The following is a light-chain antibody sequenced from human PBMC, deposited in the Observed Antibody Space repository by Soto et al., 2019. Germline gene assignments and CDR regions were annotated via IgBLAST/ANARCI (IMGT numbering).Light chain of an antibody. Sequence: QSALTQPASVSGSPGQSITISCTGTSSDVGGYKHVSWFQQYPGKAPKLLISEVSHRPSGVSIRFSGSKSDNTASLTISGLQAEDEADYYCSSYTSDRGQGFGTGTKLTVL. J-gene: IGLJ1*01. CDR2: EVS. CDR3: SSYTSDRGQG. V-gene: IGLV2-14*01. CDR1: SSDVGGYKH.